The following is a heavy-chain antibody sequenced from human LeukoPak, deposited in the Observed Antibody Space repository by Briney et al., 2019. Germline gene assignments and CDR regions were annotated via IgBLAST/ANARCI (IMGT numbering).Heavy chain of an antibody. V-gene: IGHV3-9*01. CDR3: AKDRGSSWLIFDY. CDR2: ISWNSVMI. CDR1: GFTFDDYA. Sequence: GGSLRLSCAASGFTFDDYARHWIRQAPGKGLEWVSGISWNSVMIGYADSVKGRFTISRDNAKNSLYLQMNSLRAEDTAVYYCAKDRGSSWLIFDYWGQGTLVTVSS. D-gene: IGHD6-13*01. J-gene: IGHJ4*02.